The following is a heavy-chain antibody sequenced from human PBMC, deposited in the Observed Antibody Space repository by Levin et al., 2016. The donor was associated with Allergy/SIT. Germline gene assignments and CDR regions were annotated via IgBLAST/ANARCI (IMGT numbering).Heavy chain of an antibody. D-gene: IGHD1-14*01. V-gene: IGHV3-48*04. CDR2: ISSGSVTI. Sequence: GESLKISCAASEFTFSDYSMSWVRQAPGKGLEWISSISSGSVTIYYADSVEGRFTVSRDNAKNSLYLQMNSLRAEDTASYYCARDSNPFYYYYMDVWGKGTTVTVSS. J-gene: IGHJ6*03. CDR3: ARDSNPFYYYYMDV. CDR1: EFTFSDYS.